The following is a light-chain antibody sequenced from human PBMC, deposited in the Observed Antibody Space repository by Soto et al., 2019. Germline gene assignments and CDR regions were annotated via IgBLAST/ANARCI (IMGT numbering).Light chain of an antibody. CDR3: QQYNSYSRT. J-gene: IGKJ1*01. CDR1: QSISSW. Sequence: DTQMTQSPSTLSASVGDRVTITFRASQSISSWLAWYQQKPGKAPKLLIYDASSLESGVPSRFSGSGSGTEFTLTISSLQPDDFATYYCQQYNSYSRTFGQGTKVDIK. CDR2: DAS. V-gene: IGKV1-5*01.